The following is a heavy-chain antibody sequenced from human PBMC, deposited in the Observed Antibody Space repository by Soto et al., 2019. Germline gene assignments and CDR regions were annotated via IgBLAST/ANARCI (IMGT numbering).Heavy chain of an antibody. CDR1: GGSISSSTYY. CDR3: GRQGLAGSLNWFDP. CDR2: IYYSGST. D-gene: IGHD3-9*01. J-gene: IGHJ5*02. V-gene: IGHV4-39*01. Sequence: QLQLQESGPGLVKPSETLSLTCTVSGGSISSSTYYWGWIRQPPGKGLEWIGSIYYSGSTYYNPSLKRRATISVDTSKKQFSLKLSSVTAADTAVYYCGRQGLAGSLNWFDPWGQGTLVTVSS.